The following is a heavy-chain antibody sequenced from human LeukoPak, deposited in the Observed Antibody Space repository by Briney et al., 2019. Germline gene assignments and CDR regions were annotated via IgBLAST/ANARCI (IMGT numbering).Heavy chain of an antibody. CDR2: INAGNGNT. D-gene: IGHD5-18*01. CDR3: ARGYGYKYYYYYMDV. Sequence: ASVKVSCKASGYTFTSYAMHWVRQAPGQRLEWMGWINAGNGNTKYSQEFQGRVTITRDTSASTAYMELSSLRSEDMAVYYCARGYGYKYYYYYMDVWGKGTTVTVSS. CDR1: GYTFTSYA. J-gene: IGHJ6*03. V-gene: IGHV1-3*03.